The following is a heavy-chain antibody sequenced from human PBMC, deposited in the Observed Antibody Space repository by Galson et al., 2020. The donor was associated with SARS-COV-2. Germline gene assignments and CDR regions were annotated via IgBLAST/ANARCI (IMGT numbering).Heavy chain of an antibody. V-gene: IGHV5-10-1*01. J-gene: IGHJ4*02. D-gene: IGHD6-19*01. Sequence: KIGESLKISCKGSGYSFTSYWIRWVRQMPGKGLVWMGRIDPSDSYTNYSPSFQGHVTISADKSISTAYLQWSSLKASDTAMYYCARGPKGWYVDYWGQGTLVTVSS. CDR2: IDPSDSYT. CDR1: GYSFTSYW. CDR3: ARGPKGWYVDY.